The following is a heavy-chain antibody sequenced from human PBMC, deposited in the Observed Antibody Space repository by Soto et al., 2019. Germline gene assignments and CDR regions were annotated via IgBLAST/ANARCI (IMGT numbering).Heavy chain of an antibody. CDR3: AIGLRRSGYNSAFDI. Sequence: SETLSLTCTVSGGSISSSSYYWGWIRQPPGKGLECIGSLYYSGYTYYNPSLKSRVTISVDTSKNQFSLRLSSVTAADTAVYYCAIGLRRSGYNSAFDIWGQGTMVTVSS. D-gene: IGHD5-12*01. CDR1: GGSISSSSYY. V-gene: IGHV4-39*01. CDR2: LYYSGYT. J-gene: IGHJ3*02.